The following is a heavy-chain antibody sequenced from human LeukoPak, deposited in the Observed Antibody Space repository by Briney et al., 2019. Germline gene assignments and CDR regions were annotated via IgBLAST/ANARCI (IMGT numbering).Heavy chain of an antibody. Sequence: PGGSLRLSCVASGFTFSTYWMHWVRQAPGKGLEWVSSISSSSSYIYYADSVKGRFTISRDNAKNSLYLQMNSLRAEDTAVYYCARDLRPLLWFGDLGYWGQGTLVTVSS. CDR3: ARDLRPLLWFGDLGY. J-gene: IGHJ4*02. V-gene: IGHV3-21*01. D-gene: IGHD3-10*01. CDR2: ISSSSSYI. CDR1: GFTFSTYW.